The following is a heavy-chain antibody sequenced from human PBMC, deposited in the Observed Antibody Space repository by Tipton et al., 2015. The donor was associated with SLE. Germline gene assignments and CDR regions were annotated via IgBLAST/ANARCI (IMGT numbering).Heavy chain of an antibody. J-gene: IGHJ4*02. V-gene: IGHV3-74*01. CDR1: ELTFSQYW. CDR3: SGWFNY. CDR2: ISGDGITT. Sequence: SLRLSCAASELTFSQYWMHWVRQVPGTGLVWVSHISGDGITTNYADSVKGRFTISRDNAKNTLYLQINSLRVEDSAIYYCSGWFNYWGQGTLVTVSP. D-gene: IGHD6-19*01.